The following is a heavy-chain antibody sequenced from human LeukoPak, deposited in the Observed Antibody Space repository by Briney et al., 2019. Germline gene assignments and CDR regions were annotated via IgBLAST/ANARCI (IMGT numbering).Heavy chain of an antibody. CDR3: AKEGLLTDSRRLYHFDH. J-gene: IGHJ4*02. CDR2: IWYDGSRT. CDR1: GFTFSTSG. D-gene: IGHD6-13*01. V-gene: IGHV3-33*03. Sequence: SGRSLSLACAASGFTFSTSGMHWIRQAPGKGLEWVAFIWYDGSRTYYAASVEGRLTVSRDNSKRTVYLQMDGLRAEDTAVYYCAKEGLLTDSRRLYHFDHWGQGTLVTVSS.